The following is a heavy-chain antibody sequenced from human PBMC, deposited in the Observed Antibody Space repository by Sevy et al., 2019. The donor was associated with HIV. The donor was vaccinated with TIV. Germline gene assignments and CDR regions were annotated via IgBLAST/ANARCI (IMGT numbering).Heavy chain of an antibody. CDR3: AKDTPNYYDSTGYCFDY. V-gene: IGHV3-23*01. CDR2: ISDSGGST. J-gene: IGHJ4*02. CDR1: GFTFSNYA. D-gene: IGHD3-22*01. Sequence: GGSLRLSCAASGFTFSNYAMSWVRQAPGKGLEWVSAISDSGGSTYYADSVKGRFTISRDNSKNTLYLQMNSLRAEDTAVYYCAKDTPNYYDSTGYCFDYWGQGTLVTLSS.